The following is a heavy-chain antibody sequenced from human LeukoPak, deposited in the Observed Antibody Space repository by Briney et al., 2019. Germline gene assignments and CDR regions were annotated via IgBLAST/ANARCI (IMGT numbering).Heavy chain of an antibody. V-gene: IGHV3-48*02. D-gene: IGHD2-21*01. CDR1: GFTFSSYT. CDR2: IASSSTV. Sequence: GGSLRLSCAASGFTFSSYTMNWVRQAPGKGLEWLSYIASSSTVYYADSVKGRFTISRDNAKNSLYLQMNSLRDEDTAVYHCVRDHIFAVYYCGQGTLVTVSS. J-gene: IGHJ4*02. CDR3: VRDHIFAVYY.